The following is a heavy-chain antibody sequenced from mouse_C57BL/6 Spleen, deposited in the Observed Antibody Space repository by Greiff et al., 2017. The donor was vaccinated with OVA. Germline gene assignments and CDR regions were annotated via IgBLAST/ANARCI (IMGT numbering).Heavy chain of an antibody. J-gene: IGHJ3*01. D-gene: IGHD1-1*01. CDR3: ARSHYYGSSYTAY. CDR1: GYTFTSYW. CDR2: IYPGSGST. V-gene: IGHV1-55*01. Sequence: QVQLKQPGAELVKPGASVKMSCKASGYTFTSYWITWVKQRPGQGLEWIGDIYPGSGSTNYNEKFKSKATLTVDTSSSTAYMQLSSLTSEDSAVYYCARSHYYGSSYTAYWGQGTLVTVSA.